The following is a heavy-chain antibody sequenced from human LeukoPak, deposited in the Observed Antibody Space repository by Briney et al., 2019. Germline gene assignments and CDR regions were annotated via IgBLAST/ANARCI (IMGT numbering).Heavy chain of an antibody. CDR3: ARLGVVWLPAAWFNWFDP. Sequence: SETLSLTCTVSGGSISSSSYYWGWIRQPPGKGLEWIGSIYYSGSTYYNPSLKSRVTISVDTSKNQFSLKLSSATAADTAVYYCARLGVVWLPAAWFNWFDPWGQGTLVTVSS. J-gene: IGHJ5*02. D-gene: IGHD2-2*01. V-gene: IGHV4-39*01. CDR1: GGSISSSSYY. CDR2: IYYSGST.